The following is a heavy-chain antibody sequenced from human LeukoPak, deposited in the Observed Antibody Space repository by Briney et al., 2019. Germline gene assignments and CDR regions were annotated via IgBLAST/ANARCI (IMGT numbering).Heavy chain of an antibody. V-gene: IGHV3-30*18. CDR2: ISYDGSNK. Sequence: GGSLRLSCAASGFTFSSYGMHWVRRAPGKGLEWVAVISYDGSNKYYADSVKGRFTISRDNSKNTLYLQMNSLRAEDTAVYYCAKSPYRGGSSWTEFDYWGQGTLVTVSS. J-gene: IGHJ4*02. CDR3: AKSPYRGGSSWTEFDY. CDR1: GFTFSSYG. D-gene: IGHD6-13*01.